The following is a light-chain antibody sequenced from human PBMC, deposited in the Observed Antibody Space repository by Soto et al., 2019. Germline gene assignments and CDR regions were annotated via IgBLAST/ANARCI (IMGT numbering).Light chain of an antibody. CDR3: QRYGSSLT. J-gene: IGKJ4*01. CDR2: AAS. CDR1: QGISSY. V-gene: IGKV1-9*01. Sequence: DIQLTQSPSFLSASVGDRVTITCRASQGISSYLAWYQQTPGKAPKLLIYAASTLQSGVPSRFSGSGSGTDFTLTISRLEHEDFAVYYCQRYGSSLTFGGGTKVDIK.